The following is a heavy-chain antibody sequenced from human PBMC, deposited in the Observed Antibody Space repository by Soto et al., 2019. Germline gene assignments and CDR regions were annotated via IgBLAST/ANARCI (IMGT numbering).Heavy chain of an antibody. Sequence: EVQLLESGGGLVQPGGSLRLSCAASGFTFSSYTMSWVRQAPGKGLEWVSTISGSGGSTYYADSVKGRFTISRDNSKNTLYLQSNSLRAEDTAVYYCAKRTTGTTGSVDYWGQGTLVTVSS. CDR1: GFTFSSYT. CDR3: AKRTTGTTGSVDY. CDR2: ISGSGGST. J-gene: IGHJ4*02. D-gene: IGHD1-1*01. V-gene: IGHV3-23*01.